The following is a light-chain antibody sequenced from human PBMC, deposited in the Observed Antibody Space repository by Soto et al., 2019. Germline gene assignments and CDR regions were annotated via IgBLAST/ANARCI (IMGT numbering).Light chain of an antibody. CDR2: AAS. J-gene: IGKJ2*01. CDR1: QSSSNY. Sequence: DIQMTQSPSSLSASVGDRVTITCRASQSSSNYVNWYQQKSGTAPKLLIYAASRLQSGVPSRFTGSGSGTDFTLTISSLQPEDFATYYCQQSYTTPYTFGQGTKLEIK. V-gene: IGKV1-39*01. CDR3: QQSYTTPYT.